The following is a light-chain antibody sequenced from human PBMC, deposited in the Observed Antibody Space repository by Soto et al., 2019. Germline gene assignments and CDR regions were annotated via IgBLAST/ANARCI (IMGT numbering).Light chain of an antibody. V-gene: IGLV2-14*01. Sequence: SALTQPRSVSGSPGQSVTISCTGTSSDVGGYNYVSWYQQHPGKAPKLMIYEVTNRPSGVSHRFSGSKSGNTASLTISGLQAEDEADYYCSSYTTTSTYVFVTGTKVTVL. CDR1: SSDVGGYNY. CDR3: SSYTTTSTYV. J-gene: IGLJ1*01. CDR2: EVT.